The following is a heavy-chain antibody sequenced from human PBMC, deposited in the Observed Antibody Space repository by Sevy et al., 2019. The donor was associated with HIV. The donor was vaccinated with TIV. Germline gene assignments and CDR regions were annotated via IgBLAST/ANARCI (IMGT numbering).Heavy chain of an antibody. CDR2: IRQDGSEK. Sequence: GGSLRLSCAASEFTFSGYWMNWVRQAPGKGLEWVANIRQDGSEKYYVDSVKGRFTISRDNAKNSLFLQMNSLRADDTAVYYCAKRDSSDLYTGVSVFDSWGLGTLVTVSS. CDR3: AKRDSSDLYTGVSVFDS. J-gene: IGHJ4*02. V-gene: IGHV3-7*03. D-gene: IGHD3-22*01. CDR1: EFTFSGYW.